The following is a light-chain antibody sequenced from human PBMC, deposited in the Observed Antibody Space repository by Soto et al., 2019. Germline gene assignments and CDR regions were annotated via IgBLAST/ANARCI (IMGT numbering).Light chain of an antibody. V-gene: IGKV1-39*01. CDR1: QTISNY. CDR2: AAS. J-gene: IGKJ4*01. Sequence: EIQVTQSPSSLSASLGARATINCRSSQTISNYLDWYQQKPGKAPKLMIYAASSLQSGFPLRFSGSGSGTDFTLTITSLQPEDFATYYCQQSYTTPPTLGGGTKVDI. CDR3: QQSYTTPPT.